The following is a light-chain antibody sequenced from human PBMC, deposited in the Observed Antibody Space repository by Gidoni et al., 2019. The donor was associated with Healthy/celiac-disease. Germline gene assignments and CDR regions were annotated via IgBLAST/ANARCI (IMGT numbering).Light chain of an antibody. V-gene: IGKV1-5*03. CDR2: KAS. CDR1: QSISSW. CDR3: QQYTSCS. Sequence: DIQMTQSPSTLSASVGDRVTITCRASQSISSWLAWYQQKPGKAPKLLIYKASSLESGVPSRVSGSGSWTEFTLTSSILQPDDFATYYCQQYTSCSFGQGTKLEIK. J-gene: IGKJ2*04.